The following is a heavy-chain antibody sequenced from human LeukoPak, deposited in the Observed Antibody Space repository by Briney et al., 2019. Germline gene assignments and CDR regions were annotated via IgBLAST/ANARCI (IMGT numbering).Heavy chain of an antibody. Sequence: GASVKVPYKAAGYTFTGYYMFWVRQAPGQGLEWMGRINPNSGGTNYAQKFQGRVTMTRDTSISTAYMGLSRLRSDDTAVYYCARGYCSGGSCYSVENWFDPWGQGTLVTVSS. CDR3: ARGYCSGGSCYSVENWFDP. D-gene: IGHD2-15*01. V-gene: IGHV1-2*06. CDR1: GYTFTGYY. CDR2: INPNSGGT. J-gene: IGHJ5*02.